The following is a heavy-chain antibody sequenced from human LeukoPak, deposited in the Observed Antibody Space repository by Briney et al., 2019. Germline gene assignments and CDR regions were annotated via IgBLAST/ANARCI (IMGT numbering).Heavy chain of an antibody. V-gene: IGHV3-21*01. D-gene: IGHD2-15*01. CDR2: ISSSSSYI. CDR3: AKPVANVGYCSGGSCYGAFDI. J-gene: IGHJ3*02. Sequence: EGSLRLSCEASGFTFSSYAMNWVRQAPGEGLEWVSSISSSSSYIYYADSVKGRFTISRDNAKNSLYLQMNSLRAEDTAVYYCAKPVANVGYCSGGSCYGAFDIWGQGTMVTVSS. CDR1: GFTFSSYA.